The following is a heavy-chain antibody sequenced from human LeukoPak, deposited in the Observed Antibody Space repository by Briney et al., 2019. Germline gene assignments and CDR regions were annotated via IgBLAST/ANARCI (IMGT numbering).Heavy chain of an antibody. CDR3: ARDRWELPGDNWFDP. J-gene: IGHJ5*02. CDR2: IYTSGST. D-gene: IGHD1-26*01. V-gene: IGHV4-4*07. CDR1: GGSISSYY. Sequence: SETLSLTCTVSGGSISSYYWSWIRQPAGKGLEWIGRIYTSGSTNYNPSLKSRVTMSVDTSKNQFSLKLSSVTAADTAVYYCARDRWELPGDNWFDPWGQGTLVTVSS.